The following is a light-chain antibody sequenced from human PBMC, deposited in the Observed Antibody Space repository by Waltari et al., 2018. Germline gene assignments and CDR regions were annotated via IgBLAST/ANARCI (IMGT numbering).Light chain of an antibody. CDR2: DVT. Sequence: QSALTQPPSASGSPGQSVTISCTGTSSDVGAYNFVSWYQQHPGKAPKLLLYDVTKRPPGVPDRFSGSKSGNTASLTVSGLQAEDEADYYCSSYEGTNNYVFGTGTKVTVL. CDR3: SSYEGTNNYV. J-gene: IGLJ1*01. V-gene: IGLV2-8*01. CDR1: SSDVGAYNF.